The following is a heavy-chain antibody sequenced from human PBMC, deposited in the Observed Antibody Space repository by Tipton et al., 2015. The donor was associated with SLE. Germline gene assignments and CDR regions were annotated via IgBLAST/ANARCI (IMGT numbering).Heavy chain of an antibody. Sequence: SLRLSCATSGFAFGDSAMHWVRQLPGKGLEWVSGINWNSATIDYADSVKGRFTISRDNAKNSLYLQMNSLRTEDTAFYYCVKSSPGRTLVRILHYWGQGTLVSVSS. CDR2: INWNSATI. V-gene: IGHV3-9*01. CDR3: VKSSPGRTLVRILHY. J-gene: IGHJ4*02. D-gene: IGHD3-3*01. CDR1: GFAFGDSA.